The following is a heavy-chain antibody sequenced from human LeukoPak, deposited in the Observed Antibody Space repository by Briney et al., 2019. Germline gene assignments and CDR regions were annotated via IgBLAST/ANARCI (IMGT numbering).Heavy chain of an antibody. CDR1: GFTFSSYA. D-gene: IGHD3-22*01. CDR3: AKGVTMIEDV. Sequence: GSLRLSCAASGFTFSSYAMSWVRQAPGKGLEWVSGISGSGGSTYYADSVKGRFTISRDNSKNTLYLQMSSLRAEDTAVYYCAKGVTMIEDVWGQGTTVTVSS. J-gene: IGHJ6*02. CDR2: ISGSGGST. V-gene: IGHV3-23*01.